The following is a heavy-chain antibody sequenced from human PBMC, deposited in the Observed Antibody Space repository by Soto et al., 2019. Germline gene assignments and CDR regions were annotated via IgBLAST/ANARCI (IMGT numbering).Heavy chain of an antibody. D-gene: IGHD2-15*01. J-gene: IGHJ3*02. CDR2: ISGSGGTT. CDR3: AKERQADYKYYYNGGSYSFDS. V-gene: IGHV3-23*01. Sequence: GGSLRLSCAASGFTFSDYAMSWVRQAPRKGLEWVSGISGSGGTTYYADSVKGRFSISRDNSKNTLYLQMNSLRAEDTAVYYCAKERQADYKYYYNGGSYSFDSWPQETMFTASS. CDR1: GFTFSDYA.